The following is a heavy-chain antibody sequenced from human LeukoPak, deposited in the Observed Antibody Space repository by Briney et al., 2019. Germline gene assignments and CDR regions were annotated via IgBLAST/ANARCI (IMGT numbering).Heavy chain of an antibody. J-gene: IGHJ6*02. CDR1: GFTFTSSA. Sequence: SVKVSCKASGFTFTSSAMQWVRQARGQRLEWIGWIVVGGGNTNYAQKFQERVTITRDMSTSTAYMELSSLRSEDTAVYYCAARLSSMNYYGMDVWGQGTTVTVSS. CDR3: AARLSSMNYYGMDV. CDR2: IVVGGGNT. D-gene: IGHD6-6*01. V-gene: IGHV1-58*02.